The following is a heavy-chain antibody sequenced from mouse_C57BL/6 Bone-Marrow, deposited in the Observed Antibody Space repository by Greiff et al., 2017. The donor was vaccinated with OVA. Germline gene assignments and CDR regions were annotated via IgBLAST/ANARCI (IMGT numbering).Heavy chain of an antibody. V-gene: IGHV14-4*01. CDR1: GFNIKDDY. D-gene: IGHD1-1*01. J-gene: IGHJ2*01. CDR3: TYSYGSSYVDY. CDR2: IDPENGDT. Sequence: VQLQQSGAELVRPGASVKLSCTASGFNIKDDYMHWVKQRPEQGLEWIGWIDPENGDTEYASKFQGKATITADTSSNTAYLQLSSLTSEDTAVYYCTYSYGSSYVDYWGQGTTLTVSS.